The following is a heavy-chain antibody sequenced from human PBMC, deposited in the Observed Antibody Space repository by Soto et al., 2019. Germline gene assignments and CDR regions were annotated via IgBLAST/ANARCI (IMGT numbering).Heavy chain of an antibody. CDR1: GYRFTSYW. CDR3: ARRNPYDSSGYYGEYYYYGMDV. D-gene: IGHD3-22*01. CDR2: IYPGDSDT. V-gene: IGHV5-51*01. J-gene: IGHJ6*02. Sequence: GESLKISCKGSGYRFTSYWIGWVRQMPGKGLEWMGIIYPGDSDTRYSPSFQGQVTISADKSISTAYLQWSSLKASDTAMYYCARRNPYDSSGYYGEYYYYGMDVWGQGTTVTVSS.